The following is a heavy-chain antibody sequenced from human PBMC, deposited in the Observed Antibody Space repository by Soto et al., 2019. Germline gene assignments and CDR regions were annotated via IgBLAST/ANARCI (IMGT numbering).Heavy chain of an antibody. Sequence: PSETLSLTCTVSGGFISSSGYWGWFRQPPGKGLEWIASISYRGTTYYNPSLKSRVTISVDTSKNQFSLRLSSVNAADTAVFYCVRTSTTSKSGGGYFDSWGQGTLVTVSS. D-gene: IGHD2-2*01. CDR2: ISYRGTT. CDR3: VRTSTTSKSGGGYFDS. J-gene: IGHJ4*02. CDR1: GGFISSSGY. V-gene: IGHV4-39*01.